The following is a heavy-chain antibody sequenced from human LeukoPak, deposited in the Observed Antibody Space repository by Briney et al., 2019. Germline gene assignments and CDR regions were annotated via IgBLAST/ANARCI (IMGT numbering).Heavy chain of an antibody. Sequence: GGSLRLSCAASGFTFSSYSMNWVRQAPGKGLEWVSSISTASSYIYYADSVKGRFTISRDYAKNSLYLQMNSLRVEDTAVYYCARGTSGTYEPDYWGQGTLVTVSS. J-gene: IGHJ4*02. D-gene: IGHD1-26*01. CDR2: ISTASSYI. CDR3: ARGTSGTYEPDY. V-gene: IGHV3-21*01. CDR1: GFTFSSYS.